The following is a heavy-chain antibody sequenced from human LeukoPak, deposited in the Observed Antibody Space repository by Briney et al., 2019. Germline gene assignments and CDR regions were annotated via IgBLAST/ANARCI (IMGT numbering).Heavy chain of an antibody. D-gene: IGHD5-18*01. Sequence: GGSLRLSCSASGFTFSSYAMHWVRQAPGRGLEYVSAISSNGGSTYYADSVKGRFTISRDNAKNTLYLQMNSLRAEDAAVYYCARSGYSYGYVGMGVWGQGTTVTVSS. J-gene: IGHJ6*02. CDR3: ARSGYSYGYVGMGV. CDR2: ISSNGGST. V-gene: IGHV3-64*04. CDR1: GFTFSSYA.